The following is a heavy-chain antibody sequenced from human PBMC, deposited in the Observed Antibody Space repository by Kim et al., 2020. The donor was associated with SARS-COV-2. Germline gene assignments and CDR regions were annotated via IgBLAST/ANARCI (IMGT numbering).Heavy chain of an antibody. Sequence: GGSLRLSCAASGFTFSSYAMSWVRQAPGKGLEWVSAISGSGGSTYYADSVKDRFTISRDNSKNTLYLQMNSLRAEDTAVYYCAKIVGSAGYFDYWGQGTLVTVSS. V-gene: IGHV3-23*01. D-gene: IGHD3-22*01. CDR1: GFTFSSYA. CDR2: ISGSGGST. J-gene: IGHJ4*02. CDR3: AKIVGSAGYFDY.